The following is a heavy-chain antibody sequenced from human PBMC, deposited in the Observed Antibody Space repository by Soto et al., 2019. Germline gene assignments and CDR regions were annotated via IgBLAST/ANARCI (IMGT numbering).Heavy chain of an antibody. D-gene: IGHD1-26*01. Sequence: SETLSLTCTVSGGSISSGDYYWSWIRQPPGKGLEWIEYIYYSGSTYYNPSLKSRVTISVDTSKNQFSLKLSSVTAADTAVYYCARDGMGESDWFDPWGQGTLVTVSS. CDR2: IYYSGST. CDR1: GGSISSGDYY. CDR3: ARDGMGESDWFDP. J-gene: IGHJ5*02. V-gene: IGHV4-30-4*01.